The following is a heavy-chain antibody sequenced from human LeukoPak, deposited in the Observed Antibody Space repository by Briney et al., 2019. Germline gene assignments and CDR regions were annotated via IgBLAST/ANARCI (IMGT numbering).Heavy chain of an antibody. CDR3: ARSYCSSTSCRRDFDY. CDR1: GFTFSSYS. Sequence: GGSLRLSCAASGFTFSSYSMNWVRQAPGKGLEWVSYISSSSSTIYYADSVKGRFTISTDNAENSLYLQMNSLRAEDTAVYYCARSYCSSTSCRRDFDYWGQGTLVTVSS. V-gene: IGHV3-48*01. CDR2: ISSSSSTI. D-gene: IGHD2-2*01. J-gene: IGHJ4*02.